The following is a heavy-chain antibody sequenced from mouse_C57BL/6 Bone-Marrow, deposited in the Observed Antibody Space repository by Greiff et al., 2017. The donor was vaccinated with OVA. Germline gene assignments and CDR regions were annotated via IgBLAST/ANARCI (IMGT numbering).Heavy chain of an antibody. CDR3: ARLGPYCYFDV. CDR2: IYPGGGYT. J-gene: IGHJ1*03. V-gene: IGHV1-63*01. Sequence: QVQLKQSGAELVRPGTSVKMSCKASGYTFTNYWIGWAKQRPGHGLEWIGDIYPGGGYTNYNEKFKGKATLTADKSSSTAYMQFSSLTSEDSAIYYCARLGPYCYFDVWGTGTTVTVSS. CDR1: GYTFTNYW. D-gene: IGHD4-1*01.